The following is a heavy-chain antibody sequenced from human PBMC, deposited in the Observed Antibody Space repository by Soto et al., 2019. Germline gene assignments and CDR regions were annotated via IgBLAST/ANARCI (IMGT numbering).Heavy chain of an antibody. J-gene: IGHJ4*02. CDR2: IWYDGSNK. CDR1: GFTFSSYG. CDR3: ARDLIVYYDILTGYLPSYYFDC. D-gene: IGHD3-9*01. V-gene: IGHV3-33*01. Sequence: GGSLRLSCAASGFTFSSYGMHWVRQAPGKGLEWVAVIWYDGSNKYYADSVKGRFTISRDNSKNTLYLQMNSLRAEDTAVYYCARDLIVYYDILTGYLPSYYFDCWGQRTLVTVSS.